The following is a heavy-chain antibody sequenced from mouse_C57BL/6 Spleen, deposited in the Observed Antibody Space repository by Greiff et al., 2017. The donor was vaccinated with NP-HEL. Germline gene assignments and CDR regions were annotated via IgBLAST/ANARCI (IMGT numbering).Heavy chain of an antibody. D-gene: IGHD1-1*01. CDR3: ARGRDYGSYYYAMDY. V-gene: IGHV1-18*01. CDR2: INPNNGGT. J-gene: IGHJ4*01. Sequence: EVQLQQSGPELVKPGASVKIPCKASGYTFTDYNMDWVKQSHGKSLEWIGDINPNNGGTIYNQKVKGKAKLTVEKSTRTAYMELRRLTSEDTAVYYGARGRDYGSYYYAMDYWGQGTSVTVSS. CDR1: GYTFTDYN.